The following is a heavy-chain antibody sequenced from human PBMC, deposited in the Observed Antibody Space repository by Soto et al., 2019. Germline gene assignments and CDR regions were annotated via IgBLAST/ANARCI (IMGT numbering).Heavy chain of an antibody. J-gene: IGHJ4*02. CDR3: ARAGYDILTGYYPFDY. V-gene: IGHV4-30-4*01. CDR2: IYYSGST. CDR1: GGSISSGDYY. Sequence: QVQLQESGPGLVKPSQTPSLTCTVSGGSISSGDYYWSWIRQPPGKGLEWIGYIYYSGSTYYNPSLKSRVTISVDTSKNQFSLKLSSVTAADTAVYYCARAGYDILTGYYPFDYWGQGTLVTVSS. D-gene: IGHD3-9*01.